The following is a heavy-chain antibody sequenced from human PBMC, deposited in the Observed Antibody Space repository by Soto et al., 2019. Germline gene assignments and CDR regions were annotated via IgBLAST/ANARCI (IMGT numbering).Heavy chain of an antibody. Sequence: QVQLVQSGAEVKKPGASVKVSCKASGYTFTSYYMHWVRQAPGQGLEWMGIINPSGGSTSYAQKFQGRVTMTRDTSTSTVYMELSSLRSEDTAVYYCARDYGNGERWLERFDYWGQGTLVTVSS. CDR2: INPSGGST. V-gene: IGHV1-46*01. J-gene: IGHJ4*02. CDR3: ARDYGNGERWLERFDY. CDR1: GYTFTSYY. D-gene: IGHD6-19*01.